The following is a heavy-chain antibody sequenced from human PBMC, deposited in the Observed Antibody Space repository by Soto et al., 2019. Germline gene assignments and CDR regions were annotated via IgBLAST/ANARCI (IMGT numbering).Heavy chain of an antibody. CDR3: AREYTAWPLAYGLDV. CDR1: GFTFSTYS. J-gene: IGHJ6*02. V-gene: IGHV3-21*01. Sequence: GGSLRLSCVGSGFTFSTYSINWVGQAPGKGLEWVSSISSRSDIYYADSVKGRFTISRDNAKNSVSLQMNSLRAEDTAVYYCAREYTAWPLAYGLDVWGQGTTVTV. CDR2: ISSRSDI. D-gene: IGHD2-2*02.